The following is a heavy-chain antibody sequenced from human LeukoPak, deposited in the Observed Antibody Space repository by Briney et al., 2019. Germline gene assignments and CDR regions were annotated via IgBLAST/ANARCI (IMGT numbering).Heavy chain of an antibody. CDR3: ARGGQQWRGGNYFDS. CDR1: GYAFTDYA. J-gene: IGHJ4*02. V-gene: IGHV1-3*03. CDR2: ITTGRGET. Sequence: ASVKVSCKASGYAFTDYALHWVRQAPGQSLEWMGWITTGRGETRYSQDFQRRITLTRDKSANTVYMDLSDLTSEDTAIYYCARGGQQWRGGNYFDSWGQGTLVAVSS. D-gene: IGHD6-19*01.